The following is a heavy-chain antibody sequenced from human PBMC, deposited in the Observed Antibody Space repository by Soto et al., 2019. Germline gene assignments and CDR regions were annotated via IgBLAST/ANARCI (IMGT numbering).Heavy chain of an antibody. J-gene: IGHJ6*02. V-gene: IGHV1-18*01. CDR3: ARDNWFGESDV. CDR2: ISAYTGNT. D-gene: IGHD3-10*01. CDR1: GYSFTSYG. Sequence: QVQLVQSGAELKKPGASVKVSCKASGYSFTSYGISWVRQAPGQGLEWMGWISAYTGNTNYAQKLQGRVTMTTDTSTSTDYMELRSRRSEDTAVYYCARDNWFGESDVWGQGTTLTVSS.